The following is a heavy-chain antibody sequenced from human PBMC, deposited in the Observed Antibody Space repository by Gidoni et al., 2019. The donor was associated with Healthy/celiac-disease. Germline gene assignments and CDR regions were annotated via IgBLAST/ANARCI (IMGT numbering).Heavy chain of an antibody. D-gene: IGHD2-2*01. V-gene: IGHV4-34*01. CDR2: INHIGST. Sequence: QVQLQQWGAGLLKPSETLSLTCAVYGGSFSGYYWSWIRQPQGKGLEVIVEINHIGSTNYNTSLKSRFTISVDTSKNQFSLKLSSVPAADTAFYYCARAGYCSSTSCPGDDYWGQGTLVTVSS. J-gene: IGHJ4*02. CDR3: ARAGYCSSTSCPGDDY. CDR1: GGSFSGYY.